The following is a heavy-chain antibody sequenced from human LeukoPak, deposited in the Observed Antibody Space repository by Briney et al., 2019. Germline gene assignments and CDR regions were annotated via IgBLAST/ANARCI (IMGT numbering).Heavy chain of an antibody. D-gene: IGHD1-14*01. CDR1: GFTFGSYS. CDR3: AKDRNIAADY. CDR2: ISSSSSTI. Sequence: PGGSLRLSCAASGFTFGSYSMNWVRQAPGKGLEWVSYISSSSSTIYYADSVKGRFTISRDNAKNSLYLQMNSLRAEDTAVYYCAKDRNIAADYWGQGTLVTVSS. J-gene: IGHJ4*02. V-gene: IGHV3-48*01.